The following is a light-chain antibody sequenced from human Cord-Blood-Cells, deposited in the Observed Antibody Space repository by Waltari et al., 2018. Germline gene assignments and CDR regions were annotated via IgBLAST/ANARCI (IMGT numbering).Light chain of an antibody. CDR2: DAS. V-gene: IGKV1-33*01. CDR1: QDLSNY. CDR3: QQYDNLPLT. J-gene: IGKJ3*01. Sequence: EIQMTQSPSSLSASVGDRVTITCQASQDLSNYLNWYQQKPGKAPKLLIYDASNVETGVPSRFSGSGSGTDFTFTISSLQPEDIETYYCQQYDNLPLTFGPGTKVDIK.